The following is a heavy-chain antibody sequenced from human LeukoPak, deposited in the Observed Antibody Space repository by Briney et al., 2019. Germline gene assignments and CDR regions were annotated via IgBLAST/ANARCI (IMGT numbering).Heavy chain of an antibody. J-gene: IGHJ2*01. CDR1: GGSISSGGYY. CDR3: AREVHDTWYFDL. Sequence: SETLSLTCTVSGGSISSGGYYWSWIRQHPGKGLEWIGYIYYSGSTYYNPSHKSRVTISVDTSKNQFSLKLSSVTAADTAVYYCAREVHDTWYFDLWGRGTLVTVSS. CDR2: IYYSGST. V-gene: IGHV4-31*03. D-gene: IGHD3-22*01.